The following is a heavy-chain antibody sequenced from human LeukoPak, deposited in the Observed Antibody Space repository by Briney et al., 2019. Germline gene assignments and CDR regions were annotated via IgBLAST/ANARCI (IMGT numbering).Heavy chain of an antibody. CDR2: ISSSSSYI. V-gene: IGHV3-21*01. CDR3: ARAGSSGYYYHFDY. J-gene: IGHJ4*02. Sequence: GGSLRLSCAASGFTFSSYSMNWVRQAPGKGLEWVSSISSSSSYIYYADSVKGRFTISRDNAKNLLYLQMNSLRAEDTAVYYCARAGSSGYYYHFDYWGQGTLVTVSS. CDR1: GFTFSSYS. D-gene: IGHD3-22*01.